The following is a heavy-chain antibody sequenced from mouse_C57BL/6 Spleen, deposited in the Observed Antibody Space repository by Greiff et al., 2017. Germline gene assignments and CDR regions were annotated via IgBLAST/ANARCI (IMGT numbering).Heavy chain of an antibody. Sequence: EVQLQQSGPELVKPGASVKISCKASGYTFTDYYMNWVKQSHGKSLEWIGDINPNNGGTSYNQKFKGKATLTVDKSSSTAYMELRSLTSEDSAVYYCARYRDYGSSSFAYWGQGTLVTVSA. D-gene: IGHD1-1*01. V-gene: IGHV1-26*01. J-gene: IGHJ3*01. CDR1: GYTFTDYY. CDR3: ARYRDYGSSSFAY. CDR2: INPNNGGT.